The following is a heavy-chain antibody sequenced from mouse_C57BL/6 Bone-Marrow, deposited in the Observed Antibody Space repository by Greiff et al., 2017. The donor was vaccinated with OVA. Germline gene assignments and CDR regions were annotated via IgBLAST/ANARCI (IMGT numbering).Heavy chain of an antibody. D-gene: IGHD2-3*01. CDR2: IDPSDSYT. CDR3: AILGYDGYYAWFAY. Sequence: QVQLQQSGAELVKPGASVKLSCKASGYTFTSYWMQWVKQRPGQGLEWIGEIDPSDSYTNYNQKFKGKATLTVDTSSSPAYMQLSSLTSEDSAVYYCAILGYDGYYAWFAYWGQGTLVTVSA. V-gene: IGHV1-50*01. J-gene: IGHJ3*01. CDR1: GYTFTSYW.